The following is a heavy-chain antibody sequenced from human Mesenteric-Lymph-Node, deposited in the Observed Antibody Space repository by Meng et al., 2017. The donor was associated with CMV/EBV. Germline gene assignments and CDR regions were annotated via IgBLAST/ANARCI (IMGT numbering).Heavy chain of an antibody. CDR2: INHSGST. CDR1: GGSFSGYY. Sequence: QVQLHQWGARLVKPSETLSAQFAVSGGSFSGYYWNWIRQSPEKGLEWIGEINHSGSTTYNPSFTSRIIISVDTSTNQIYLNMSSVTAADTAVYYCARGSSYDILTGYFDYWGQGALVTVSS. J-gene: IGHJ4*02. CDR3: ARGSSYDILTGYFDY. D-gene: IGHD3-9*01. V-gene: IGHV4-34*01.